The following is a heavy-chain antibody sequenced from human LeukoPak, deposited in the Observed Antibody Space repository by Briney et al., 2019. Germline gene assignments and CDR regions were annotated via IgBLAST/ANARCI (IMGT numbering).Heavy chain of an antibody. J-gene: IGHJ3*02. V-gene: IGHV4-34*01. D-gene: IGHD2-2*01. Sequence: SETLSLTCAGYGGSFSGYYWSWIRQPPGKGLEWIGEINHSGSTNYNPSLKSRVTISVDTSKNQFSLKLSSVTAADTAVYYCARGSTGENAFDIWGQGTMVTVSS. CDR1: GGSFSGYY. CDR3: ARGSTGENAFDI. CDR2: INHSGST.